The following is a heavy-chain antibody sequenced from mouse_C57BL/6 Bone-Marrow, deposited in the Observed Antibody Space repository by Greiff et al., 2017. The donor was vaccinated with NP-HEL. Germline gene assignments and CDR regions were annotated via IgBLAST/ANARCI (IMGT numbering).Heavy chain of an antibody. D-gene: IGHD2-1*01. V-gene: IGHV1-59*01. Sequence: QVQLQQPGAELVRPGTSVKLSCKASGYTFTSYWMHWVKQRPGQGLEWIGVIDPSDSYTNYNQKFKGKATLTADKSSSTAYMQLSSLTSEDSAVYFCARSGGNSPGYWGQGTTLTVSS. CDR1: GYTFTSYW. CDR3: ARSGGNSPGY. CDR2: IDPSDSYT. J-gene: IGHJ2*01.